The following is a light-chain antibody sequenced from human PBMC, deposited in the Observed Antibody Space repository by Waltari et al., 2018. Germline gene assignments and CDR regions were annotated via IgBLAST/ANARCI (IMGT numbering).Light chain of an antibody. Sequence: QSVLTQPSSASGTPGQRVTISCSGSSSNIGSNYVYWYQQLPGTAPNLLIHTDNRRPSRVPDRCSASKSCSSASLAISGLRSDEGADYYGAAWDDSLTGRVVGGGTKLTVL. CDR2: TDN. V-gene: IGLV1-47*01. CDR1: SSNIGSNY. J-gene: IGLJ2*01. CDR3: AAWDDSLTGRV.